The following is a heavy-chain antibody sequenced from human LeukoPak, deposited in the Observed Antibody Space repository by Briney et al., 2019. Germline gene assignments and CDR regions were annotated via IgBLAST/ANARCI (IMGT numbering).Heavy chain of an antibody. CDR2: INHSGST. CDR3: ARGPGYSNSY. Sequence: SETLSLTCAVYGGSFSGYYWSWIRQPPGKGLEWIGEINHSGSTNYNPSLKSRVTISVDTSKNQFSLKLSSVTAADTAVYYCARGPGYSNSYWGQGTLVTVSS. CDR1: GGSFSGYY. J-gene: IGHJ4*02. D-gene: IGHD6-13*01. V-gene: IGHV4-34*01.